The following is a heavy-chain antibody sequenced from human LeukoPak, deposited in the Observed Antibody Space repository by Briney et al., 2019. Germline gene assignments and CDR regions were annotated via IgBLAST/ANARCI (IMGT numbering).Heavy chain of an antibody. D-gene: IGHD6-13*01. CDR2: IIRSRGST. CDR1: GFTFSSYA. V-gene: IGHV3-23*01. Sequence: GGSLRLSCAASGFTFSSYAMSWVRQAPGKGLEWVSGIIRSRGSTYYADYVKGRFTISRDNSKNTLYLQLNSLRSEDTAVYYCARLGIAAAGTWVDYWGQGTLVTVSS. J-gene: IGHJ4*02. CDR3: ARLGIAAAGTWVDY.